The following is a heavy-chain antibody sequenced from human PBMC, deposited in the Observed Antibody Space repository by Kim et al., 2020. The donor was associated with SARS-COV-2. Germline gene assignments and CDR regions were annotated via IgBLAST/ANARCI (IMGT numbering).Heavy chain of an antibody. CDR2: VNSDGSST. J-gene: IGHJ4*03. CDR3: ASPSTGYVWEKFDD. Sequence: GGSLRLSCVASRFTFSSYWMHWVRQAPGKGLVWVSRVNSDGSSTSYADSVKGRFTISRDNARNTLYLQMNSLRAEDTAVYYCASPSTGYVWEKFDDWGQGTLVTVSS. CDR1: RFTFSSYW. D-gene: IGHD3-16*01. V-gene: IGHV3-74*01.